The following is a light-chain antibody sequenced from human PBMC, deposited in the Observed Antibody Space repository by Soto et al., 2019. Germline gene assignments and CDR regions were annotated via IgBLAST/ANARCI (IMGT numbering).Light chain of an antibody. CDR1: QSVSIY. CDR3: QQSYSTPT. CDR2: ASS. Sequence: DIQMTQSPSSLSASVGDRVTITCRTSQSVSIYVNWYQQKPGKALILLIYASSSLQSGVPSRFSGSGSGTDFTLTISSLEPEDFATYYCQQSYSTPTFGQGTKVEI. V-gene: IGKV1-39*01. J-gene: IGKJ2*01.